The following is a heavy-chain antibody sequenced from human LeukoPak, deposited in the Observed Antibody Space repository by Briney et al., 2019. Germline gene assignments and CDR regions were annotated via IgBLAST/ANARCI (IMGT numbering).Heavy chain of an antibody. CDR3: ARVPASIPDNWFDP. V-gene: IGHV4-59*01. CDR1: GGSISSYY. Sequence: SETLSLTCTVSGGSISSYYWSWIRQPPGKGLEWIGYIYYSGSTNYNPSLKSRVTISVDTSKNQFSLKLSSVTAADTAVYYCARVPASIPDNWFDPWGQGTLVTVSS. J-gene: IGHJ5*02. CDR2: IYYSGST. D-gene: IGHD2/OR15-2a*01.